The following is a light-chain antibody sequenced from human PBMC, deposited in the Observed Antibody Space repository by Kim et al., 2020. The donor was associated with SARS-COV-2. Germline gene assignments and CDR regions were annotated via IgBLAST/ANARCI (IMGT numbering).Light chain of an antibody. CDR1: RSVSSN. J-gene: IGKJ1*01. V-gene: IGKV3-15*01. CDR3: QQYNNWPQT. Sequence: VTPGERAPLSYRASRSVSSNLAWYQQKPGQAPRLLIYGASTRATGVPARFSGSGSGTEFTLTILSLQSEDFAIYYCQQYNNWPQTFGQGTKVDIK. CDR2: GAS.